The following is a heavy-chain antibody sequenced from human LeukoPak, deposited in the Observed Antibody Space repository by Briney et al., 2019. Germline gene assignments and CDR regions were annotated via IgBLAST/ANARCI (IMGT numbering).Heavy chain of an antibody. V-gene: IGHV1-2*02. J-gene: IGHJ4*02. D-gene: IGHD3-22*01. Sequence: GASVKVSCKASGYTFTGYYMHWVRQAPGQGLEWMGWINPNSGGTNYAQKFQGRVTMTRDTSISTAYMELSRLRSDDTAVYYCARGYYYDSSGSSGAYYWGQGTLVTVSS. CDR2: INPNSGGT. CDR3: ARGYYYDSSGSSGAYY. CDR1: GYTFTGYY.